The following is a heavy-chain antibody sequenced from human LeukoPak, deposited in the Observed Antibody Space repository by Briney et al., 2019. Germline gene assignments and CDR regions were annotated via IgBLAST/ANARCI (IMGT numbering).Heavy chain of an antibody. V-gene: IGHV3-23*01. Sequence: PGGSLRLSCAASGFTFSSYAMSWVRQAPGKGLEWVSAISGSGGTTYYADSVKGRFTISRDNPKNTLYLQMSSLRAEDTALYYCAKDPEYSSGWYLDPWGQGTLVTVSS. J-gene: IGHJ5*02. CDR2: ISGSGGTT. D-gene: IGHD6-19*01. CDR1: GFTFSSYA. CDR3: AKDPEYSSGWYLDP.